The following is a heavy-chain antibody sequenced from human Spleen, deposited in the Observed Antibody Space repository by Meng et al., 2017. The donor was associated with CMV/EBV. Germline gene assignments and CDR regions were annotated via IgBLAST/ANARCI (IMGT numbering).Heavy chain of an antibody. CDR2: INPNGDST. CDR3: ARGRLSESSGYYSYYDY. CDR1: GYTLTSYH. J-gene: IGHJ4*02. D-gene: IGHD3-22*01. Sequence: ASVKVSCKASGYTLTSYHIHWVRQAPGQGLEWMGIINPNGDSTSYAQKFQGRVTMTRDTSTASVYMELRSLRSEDTAVYFCARGRLSESSGYYSYYDYWDQGTLVTVSS. V-gene: IGHV1-46*01.